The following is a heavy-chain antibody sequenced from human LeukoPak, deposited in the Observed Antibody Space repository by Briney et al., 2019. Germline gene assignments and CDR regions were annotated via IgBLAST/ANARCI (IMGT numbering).Heavy chain of an antibody. Sequence: ASVKVSCKASGCTFTSYGISWVRQAPGQGLEWMGWISAYNGNTNYAQELQGRVTMTTDTSTSTAYMELRSLRSDDTAVYYCARGAYDSSGYYPLHFDYWGQGTLVTVSS. V-gene: IGHV1-18*01. CDR1: GCTFTSYG. D-gene: IGHD3-22*01. J-gene: IGHJ4*02. CDR2: ISAYNGNT. CDR3: ARGAYDSSGYYPLHFDY.